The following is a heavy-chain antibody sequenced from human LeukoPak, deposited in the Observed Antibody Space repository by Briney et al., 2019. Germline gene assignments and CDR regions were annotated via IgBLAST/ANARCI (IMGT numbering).Heavy chain of an antibody. CDR1: GFTFSSYA. CDR2: VSGSGGST. Sequence: GGSLRLSCAASGFTFSSYALTWVRQPPGKGLEWVSAVSGSGGSTFYADSVKGRFTISRDNSKNTLYLQMNSLRADDTAVYYCAKDFSIARFCAWDYWGQGTLVTVSS. CDR3: AKDFSIARFCAWDY. J-gene: IGHJ4*02. D-gene: IGHD2-15*01. V-gene: IGHV3-23*01.